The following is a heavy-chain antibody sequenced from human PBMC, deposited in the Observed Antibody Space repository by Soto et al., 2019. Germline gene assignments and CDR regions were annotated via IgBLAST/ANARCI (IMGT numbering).Heavy chain of an antibody. J-gene: IGHJ4*02. D-gene: IGHD5-12*01. V-gene: IGHV3-48*03. CDR3: ARERDGYNYHYFDY. CDR2: ISSSGSTI. CDR1: GFTFSSYE. Sequence: GGSLRLSCAASGFTFSSYEMNWVRQAPGKGLEWVSYISSSGSTIYYADSVKGRFTISRDNAKNSLYLQMNSLRAEDTAVYYCARERDGYNYHYFDYWGQGTLVTVSS.